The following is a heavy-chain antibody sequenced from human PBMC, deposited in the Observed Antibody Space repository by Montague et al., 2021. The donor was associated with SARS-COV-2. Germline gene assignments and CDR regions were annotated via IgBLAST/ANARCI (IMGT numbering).Heavy chain of an antibody. CDR3: ARHPHYDGFNGHSDF. Sequence: SETLSLTCTVSGVSITDCYWSWIRQPPGKGLEWVGDVFYYRSANFNPSLKSRVAISVDTSKNQFSLKLTSVTAVDTAFYYCARHPHYDGFNGHSDFWGQGTLVTVSS. V-gene: IGHV4-59*08. D-gene: IGHD3-16*01. CDR1: GVSITDCY. CDR2: VFYYRSA. J-gene: IGHJ4*02.